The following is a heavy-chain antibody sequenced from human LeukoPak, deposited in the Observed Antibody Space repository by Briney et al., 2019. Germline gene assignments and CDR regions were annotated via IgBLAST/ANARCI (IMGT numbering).Heavy chain of an antibody. J-gene: IGHJ4*02. D-gene: IGHD6-19*01. CDR3: ARGAVAGLY. V-gene: IGHV3-30*04. Sequence: PGGSLRLSCAASGFTFSSYAMHWVRQAPGKALEWVAVISYDGSNKYYADSVKGRFTISRDNSKNTLYLQMNSLRAEDTAVYYCARGAVAGLYWGQGTLVTVSS. CDR2: ISYDGSNK. CDR1: GFTFSSYA.